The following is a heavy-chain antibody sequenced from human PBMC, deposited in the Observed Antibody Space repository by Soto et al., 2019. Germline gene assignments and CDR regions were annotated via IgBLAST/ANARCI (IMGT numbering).Heavy chain of an antibody. CDR2: ISYDGSNK. CDR3: AKDRGNWNYSLYYYYGMDV. Sequence: QVQLVESGGGVVQPGRSLRLSCAASGFTFSSYGMHWVRQAPGKGLEWVAVISYDGSNKYYADSVKGRFTISRDNSKNTLYLQMNSLRAEDTAVYYCAKDRGNWNYSLYYYYGMDVWGQGTTVTVSS. D-gene: IGHD1-7*01. V-gene: IGHV3-30*18. J-gene: IGHJ6*02. CDR1: GFTFSSYG.